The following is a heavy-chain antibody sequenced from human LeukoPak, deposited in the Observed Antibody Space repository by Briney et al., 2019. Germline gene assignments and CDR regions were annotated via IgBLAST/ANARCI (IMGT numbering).Heavy chain of an antibody. J-gene: IGHJ4*02. V-gene: IGHV3-30*02. CDR1: GFTFSSYG. CDR3: ARRAGAYSHPYDY. D-gene: IGHD4/OR15-4a*01. CDR2: IRYDGSNK. Sequence: GGSLRLSCAASGFTFSSYGMHWVRQAPGKGLEWVAFIRYDGSNKYYADSVKGRFTISRDNSRNTLYLQMNSLRAEDTAVYYCARRAGAYSHPYDYWGQGTLVTVSS.